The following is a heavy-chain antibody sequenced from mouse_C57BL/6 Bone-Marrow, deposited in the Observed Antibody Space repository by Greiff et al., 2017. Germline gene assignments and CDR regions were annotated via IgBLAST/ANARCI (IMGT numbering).Heavy chain of an antibody. V-gene: IGHV5-4*01. CDR1: GFTFSSYA. CDR2: ISDGGSYT. Sequence: EVHLVESGGGLVKPGGSLKLSCAASGFTFSSYAMSWVRQTPEQRLEWVATISDGGSYTYYPDNVKGRFTISRDNAKNNLYLQMSHLESEDTAMYYCARNSLYDMDYWGTGTSVTVSS. D-gene: IGHD6-5*01. J-gene: IGHJ4*01. CDR3: ARNSLYDMDY.